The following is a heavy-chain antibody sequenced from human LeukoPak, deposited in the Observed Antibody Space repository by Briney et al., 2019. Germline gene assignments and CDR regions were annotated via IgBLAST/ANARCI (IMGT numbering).Heavy chain of an antibody. CDR2: IFPSGGEI. D-gene: IGHD3-10*01. J-gene: IGHJ4*02. Sequence: GGSLRLSCEASGFTFSTFAMIWVRQPPGKGLEWVSSIFPSGGEIHYADSVRGRFTISRDNSKSTLSLQMNSLRAEDTAIYYCAKYVFSYGSGSYLAHWGQGTLVTVSS. V-gene: IGHV3-23*01. CDR1: GFTFSTFA. CDR3: AKYVFSYGSGSYLAH.